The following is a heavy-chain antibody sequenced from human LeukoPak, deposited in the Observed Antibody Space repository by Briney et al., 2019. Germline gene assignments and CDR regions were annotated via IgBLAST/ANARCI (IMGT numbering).Heavy chain of an antibody. Sequence: SETLSLTCAVYGGSFSGYYWSWIRQPPGKGLEWIGEINHIGSTNYNPSLKSRVTISVDTSKNQFSLKLSSVTAADTAVYYCARDRRVYPKVWYYYDSSGYPYWGQGTLVTVSS. J-gene: IGHJ4*02. D-gene: IGHD3-22*01. CDR2: INHIGST. CDR1: GGSFSGYY. V-gene: IGHV4-34*01. CDR3: ARDRRVYPKVWYYYDSSGYPY.